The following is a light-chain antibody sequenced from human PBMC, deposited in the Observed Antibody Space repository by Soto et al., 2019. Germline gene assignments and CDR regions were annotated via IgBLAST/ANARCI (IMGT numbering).Light chain of an antibody. Sequence: QSALTQPPSASGSPGQSVTISCTGTSSDVGNYNYVSWYQQHPGKAPKLLIYEVIKRPSGVPDRFSGSKSGNTASLTVSGLQAEDEADYYCTSYAASNNYVFGSGTMVTVL. J-gene: IGLJ1*01. CDR3: TSYAASNNYV. V-gene: IGLV2-8*01. CDR2: EVI. CDR1: SSDVGNYNY.